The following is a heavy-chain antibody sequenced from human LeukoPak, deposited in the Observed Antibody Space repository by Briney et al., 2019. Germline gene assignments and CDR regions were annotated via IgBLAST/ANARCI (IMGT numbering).Heavy chain of an antibody. Sequence: ASVKVSCKASGYTFTSYGISWVRQAPGQGLEWMGWISAYNGNTNYAQKLQGRVTMTTDTSTSTAYMELRSLRSEDTAVYYCATRYCSSTSCYQGYMDVWGKGTTVTVSS. CDR3: ATRYCSSTSCYQGYMDV. CDR2: ISAYNGNT. D-gene: IGHD2-2*01. V-gene: IGHV1-18*01. J-gene: IGHJ6*03. CDR1: GYTFTSYG.